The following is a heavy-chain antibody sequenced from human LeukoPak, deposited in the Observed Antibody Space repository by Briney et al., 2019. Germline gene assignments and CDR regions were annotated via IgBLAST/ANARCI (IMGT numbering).Heavy chain of an antibody. D-gene: IGHD1-14*01. V-gene: IGHV3-23*01. CDR3: ARGVEPLAANTLAY. CDR1: AFTFSNYA. CDR2: ISGSGGST. J-gene: IGHJ4*02. Sequence: GGSLRLSCAASAFTFSNYAMSWVRQAPGKGLEWVSGISGSGGSTYYADSVQGRFTISRDNSKNTLYLEMNSLSPDDTAVYYCARGVEPLAANTLAYWGQGTLVTVSS.